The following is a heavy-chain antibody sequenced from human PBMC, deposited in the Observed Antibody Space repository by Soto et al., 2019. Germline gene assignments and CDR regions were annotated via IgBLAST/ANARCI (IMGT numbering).Heavy chain of an antibody. V-gene: IGHV3-74*01. CDR2: INSDGSST. CDR1: GFTFSSYW. CDR3: AGEGEFYYYYYYGMDV. D-gene: IGHD3-10*01. J-gene: IGHJ6*02. Sequence: SGGSLRLSCAASGFTFSSYWMHWVRQAPGKGLVWVSRINSDGSSTSYADSVKGRFTISRDNAKNTLYLQMNSLRAEDTAVYYCAGEGEFYYYYYYGMDVWGQGTTVTVSS.